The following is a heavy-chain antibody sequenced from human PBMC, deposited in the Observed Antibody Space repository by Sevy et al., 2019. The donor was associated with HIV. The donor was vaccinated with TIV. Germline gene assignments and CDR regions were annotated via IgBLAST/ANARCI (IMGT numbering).Heavy chain of an antibody. CDR3: ARDDSTQHHDY. V-gene: IGHV3-7*01. CDR2: LKQDAGRK. D-gene: IGHD3-22*01. Sequence: GGSLRLSCAASGFTFGKYSMGWVRQAPGKGLEWVANLKQDAGRKNNVDSVKGRFTISRDNAKNTLYLQMNSLRAEDTATYFCARDDSTQHHDYRGQGTLVTVSS. J-gene: IGHJ4*02. CDR1: GFTFGKYS.